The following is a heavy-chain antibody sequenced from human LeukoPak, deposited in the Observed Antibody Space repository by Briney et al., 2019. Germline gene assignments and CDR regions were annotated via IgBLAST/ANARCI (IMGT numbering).Heavy chain of an antibody. CDR1: GGSLSSDY. D-gene: IGHD3-22*01. CDR2: IYYSGST. J-gene: IGHJ3*02. Sequence: SEALSLTCAVSGGSLSSDYWSWIRQPPGKGLEWVGYIYYSGSTNSNPSLKSRVTISVDTSKNQFSLKLSSVTAADTAVYYCARQRDYYDSSVAFDIWGQGTMVTVSS. CDR3: ARQRDYYDSSVAFDI. V-gene: IGHV4-59*08.